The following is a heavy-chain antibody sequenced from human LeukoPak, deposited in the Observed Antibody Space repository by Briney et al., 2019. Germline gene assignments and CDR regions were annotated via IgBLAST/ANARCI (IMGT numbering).Heavy chain of an antibody. CDR3: ARDTWSIAAAGTSYYYYGMDV. V-gene: IGHV3-7*01. CDR2: IKQDGSEK. D-gene: IGHD6-13*01. J-gene: IGHJ6*02. Sequence: GGSLRLSCAASGFTFSSYWMGWVRQAPGKGLEWVANIKQDGSEKYYVDSVKGRFTISRDNAKNSLYLQMNSLRAEDTAVYYCARDTWSIAAAGTSYYYYGMDVWGQGTTVTVSS. CDR1: GFTFSSYW.